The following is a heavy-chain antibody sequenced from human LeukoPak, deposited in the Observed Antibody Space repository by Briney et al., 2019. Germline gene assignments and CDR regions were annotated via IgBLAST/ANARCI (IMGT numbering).Heavy chain of an antibody. CDR1: GRSLSIGSNY. D-gene: IGHD2-15*01. CDR2: MYYSGST. V-gene: IGHV4-61*01. Sequence: SETLSLTCTVSGRSLSIGSNYWRWIRQPGGRRLEWIVYMYYSGSTNYNPSPNSRVTIALDTSKNQLSLNLSSVTAADTAVYYCARVEGSCRRAGCYPSSFDDWGQGNLVTVSA. J-gene: IGHJ4*02. CDR3: ARVEGSCRRAGCYPSSFDD.